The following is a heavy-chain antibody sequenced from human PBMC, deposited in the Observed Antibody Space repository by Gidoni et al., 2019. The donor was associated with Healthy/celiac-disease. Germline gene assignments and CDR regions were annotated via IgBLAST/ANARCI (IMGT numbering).Heavy chain of an antibody. Sequence: EVQLLESGGGWVQPGGSLRLSCAASGFTFSRYAMSWVRQAPGKGLEWVSAISGSGGSTYYADSVKGRFTISRDNSKNTLYLQMNSLRAEDTAVYYCAKDYVPYYDFWSGYYNSFDYLGQGTLVTVSS. V-gene: IGHV3-23*01. D-gene: IGHD3-3*01. CDR1: GFTFSRYA. J-gene: IGHJ4*02. CDR2: ISGSGGST. CDR3: AKDYVPYYDFWSGYYNSFDY.